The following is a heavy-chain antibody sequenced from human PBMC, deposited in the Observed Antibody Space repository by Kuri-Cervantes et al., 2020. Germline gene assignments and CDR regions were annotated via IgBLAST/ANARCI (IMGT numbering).Heavy chain of an antibody. V-gene: IGHV1-2*04. D-gene: IGHD6-13*01. CDR1: GYTFTGYY. J-gene: IGHJ4*02. Sequence: ASVKVSCKASGYTFTGYYMHWVRQAPGQGLEWMGWINPNSGGTNYAQKFQGWVTMTRDTSISTAYMELSRLRSDDTAVYYCARWGGRIAAAARSFDYWGQGTLVTVSS. CDR3: ARWGGRIAAAARSFDY. CDR2: INPNSGGT.